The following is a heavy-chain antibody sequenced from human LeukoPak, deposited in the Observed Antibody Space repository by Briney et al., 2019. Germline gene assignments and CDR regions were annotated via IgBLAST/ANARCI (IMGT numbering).Heavy chain of an antibody. D-gene: IGHD2-2*02. CDR1: GFTFSSYG. CDR2: ISYDGSNK. J-gene: IGHJ4*02. V-gene: IGHV3-30*18. CDR3: AKVAAAAIPDLDY. Sequence: GSLRLSCAASGFTFSSYGMHWVRQAPGKGLEWVAVISYDGSNKYYADSVKGRFTISRDNSKNTLYLQMNSLRAEDTAVYYCAKVAAAAIPDLDYWGQGTLVTVSS.